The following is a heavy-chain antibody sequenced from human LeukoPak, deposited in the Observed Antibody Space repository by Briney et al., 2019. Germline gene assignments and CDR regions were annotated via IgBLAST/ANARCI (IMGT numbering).Heavy chain of an antibody. J-gene: IGHJ4*02. Sequence: GASVKVSCKASGGTFSSYAISWVRQDPGQGLEWMGGIIPIFGTANYAQKFQGRVTITADKSTSTAYMELSSLRSEDTAVYYCAATQQYCSSTSCFFDYWGQGTLVTVSS. CDR3: AATQQYCSSTSCFFDY. CDR2: IIPIFGTA. D-gene: IGHD2-2*01. CDR1: GGTFSSYA. V-gene: IGHV1-69*06.